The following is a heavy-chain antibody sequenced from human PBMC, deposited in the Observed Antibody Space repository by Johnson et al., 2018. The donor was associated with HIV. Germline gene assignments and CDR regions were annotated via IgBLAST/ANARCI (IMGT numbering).Heavy chain of an antibody. CDR1: GFIFRDYY. Sequence: QVQLVESGGGLVKPGGSLRLSCAVSGFIFRDYYMSWIRQAPGKGLEWVSYISSSGKSTNYADSVKGRFTISRDNAKNSLSLQMNSLRAEDTAIYYCVKDLYCIDGVCRTDAFDIWGQGTMVTASA. J-gene: IGHJ3*02. V-gene: IGHV3-11*04. D-gene: IGHD2-8*01. CDR2: ISSSGKST. CDR3: VKDLYCIDGVCRTDAFDI.